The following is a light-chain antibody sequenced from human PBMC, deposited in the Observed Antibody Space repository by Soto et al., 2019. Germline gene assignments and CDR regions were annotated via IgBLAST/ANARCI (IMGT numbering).Light chain of an antibody. CDR2: DAS. CDR3: QQYNSYSWT. J-gene: IGKJ1*01. V-gene: IGKV1-5*01. CDR1: QSISSW. Sequence: IQMAQSPSPLGSPVRDRITITFRASQSISSWLAWYQQKPGKAPKLLIYDASSLESGVPSRFSGSGSGTEFTLTISSLQPDDFATYYCQQYNSYSWTFGQGTKVDIK.